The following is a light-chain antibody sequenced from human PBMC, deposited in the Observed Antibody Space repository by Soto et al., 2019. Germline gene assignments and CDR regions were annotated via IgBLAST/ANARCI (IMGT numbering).Light chain of an antibody. J-gene: IGKJ4*01. CDR1: HSVGRS. V-gene: IGKV3-11*01. Sequence: EIVLTQSPATLSLSPGETATLSCRASHSVGRSLVWYQQRPGQAPRLLIYDASHRATGIPARFTGSWSGTDFTLTVGSLESEDFAVYYCQYRSDWPHIFGGGTKVELK. CDR3: QYRSDWPHI. CDR2: DAS.